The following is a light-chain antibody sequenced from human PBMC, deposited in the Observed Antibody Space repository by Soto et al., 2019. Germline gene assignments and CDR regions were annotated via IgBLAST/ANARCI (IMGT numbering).Light chain of an antibody. CDR1: QSVSSSY. CDR3: LQYGNAPKT. Sequence: EIVLTQSPGTLSLSPGERATLSCRASQSVSSSYLAWYQQKPGQAPRLLIYGASSRATGIPHRFSGSGYGKDFTLTISRIEDQDFAVYCRLQYGNAPKTFVPGTKGESK. J-gene: IGKJ1*01. V-gene: IGKV3-20*01. CDR2: GAS.